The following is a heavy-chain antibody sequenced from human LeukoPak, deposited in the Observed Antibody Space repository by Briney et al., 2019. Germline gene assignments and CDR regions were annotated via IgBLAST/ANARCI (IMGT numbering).Heavy chain of an antibody. J-gene: IGHJ4*02. CDR3: AKDIEGRPTYAFDY. CDR2: ISWNRNTV. Sequence: GRSLRLSCAASGFNFNDYAMHWVRQVPGKGLEWVSGISWNRNTVGYADSVKGRFTISRDNAKNSLYLQMNSLRAEDTALYYCAKDIEGRPTYAFDYWGQGTLVTVSS. D-gene: IGHD1-26*01. CDR1: GFNFNDYA. V-gene: IGHV3-9*01.